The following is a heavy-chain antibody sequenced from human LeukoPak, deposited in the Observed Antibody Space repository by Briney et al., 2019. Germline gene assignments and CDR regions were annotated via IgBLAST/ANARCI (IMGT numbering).Heavy chain of an antibody. D-gene: IGHD2/OR15-2a*01. CDR2: INAYSGHT. V-gene: IGHV1-18*01. CDR3: ARGEYNYFDY. CDR1: GYTFTSHG. J-gene: IGHJ4*02. Sequence: ASVKVSCKASGYTFTSHGITWVRQAPGQGLEWVGWINAYSGHTNYVQNLQGRATMTTDTSTSTAYMELRSLRSYDTAVYYCARGEYNYFDYWGQGTLVTVSS.